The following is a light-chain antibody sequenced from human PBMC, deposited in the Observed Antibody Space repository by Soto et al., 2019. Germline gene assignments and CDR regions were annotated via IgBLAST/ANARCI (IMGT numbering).Light chain of an antibody. CDR1: QSISSW. Sequence: DIQMTQSPSTLSASVGDRVTITCRASQSISSWLAWYQQKPGKAPKVLIYDASSLESGVPSRFSGSGAGTEFTLTSSRLQRDDFATYYCQQYNSYRAFGQGTKVEIK. V-gene: IGKV1-5*01. CDR2: DAS. CDR3: QQYNSYRA. J-gene: IGKJ1*01.